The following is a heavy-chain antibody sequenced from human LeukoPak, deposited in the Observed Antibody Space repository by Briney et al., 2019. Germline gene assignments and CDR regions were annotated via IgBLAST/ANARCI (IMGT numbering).Heavy chain of an antibody. CDR2: INAYNGNT. J-gene: IGHJ4*02. Sequence: APVKVSCKASGYTFTSDGISCVRQAPGQGLVRLGWINAYNGNTNYAQKLQGRVTMTTDTSTSTAYMELRSLRSDDTAVYYCARGSIVGATTPFDYWGQGTLVTVSS. CDR1: GYTFTSDG. CDR3: ARGSIVGATTPFDY. V-gene: IGHV1-18*01. D-gene: IGHD1-26*01.